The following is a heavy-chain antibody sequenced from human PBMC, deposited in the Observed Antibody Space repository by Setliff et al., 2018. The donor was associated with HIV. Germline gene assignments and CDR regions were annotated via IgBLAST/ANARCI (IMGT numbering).Heavy chain of an antibody. J-gene: IGHJ5*02. Sequence: SVKVSCKASGGTFSNYAISWVRQAPGQGLEWMGGIIPIFGTANYAQKFQGRVTITADESTSTAYMELSSLRSEDTAVYYCARATVVVVITTTTYNWFDPWGQGTLVTVSS. CDR3: ARATVVVVITTTTYNWFDP. V-gene: IGHV1-69*13. CDR2: IIPIFGTA. CDR1: GGTFSNYA. D-gene: IGHD3-22*01.